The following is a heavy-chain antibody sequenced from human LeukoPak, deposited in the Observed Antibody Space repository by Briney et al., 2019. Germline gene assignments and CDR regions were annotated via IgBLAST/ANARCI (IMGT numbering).Heavy chain of an antibody. CDR3: ARSSGLGSPYGGYWFDP. CDR1: GGSISNYY. V-gene: IGHV4-4*07. D-gene: IGHD3-10*01. Sequence: PSETVSLTCTVSGGSISNYYWSWIRQPAGKGLEWIGRMYTSENTTYNPSLKSRVTMSVDTSKKQFSLKLSSVTAADTAVYYCARSSGLGSPYGGYWFDPWGQGALVTVSS. CDR2: MYTSENT. J-gene: IGHJ5*02.